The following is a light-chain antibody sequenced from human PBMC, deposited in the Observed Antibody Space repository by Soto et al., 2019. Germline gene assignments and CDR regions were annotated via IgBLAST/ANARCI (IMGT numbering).Light chain of an antibody. V-gene: IGKV3-15*01. Sequence: EIVMTQSPATLSVSLGERATLSCRASQSVSSDLAWYQQKPGQAPRLLIYGASTRATGIPARFSGSGSGAEFTLTISSLHSEDFAVYYCQQYDNWRITFGQGTRLEIK. CDR3: QQYDNWRIT. CDR2: GAS. J-gene: IGKJ5*01. CDR1: QSVSSD.